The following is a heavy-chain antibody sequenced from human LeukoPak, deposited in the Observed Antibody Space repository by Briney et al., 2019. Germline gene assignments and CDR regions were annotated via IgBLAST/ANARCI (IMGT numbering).Heavy chain of an antibody. CDR3: ARGGITIFGVIDH. V-gene: IGHV4-59*01. CDR2: IYYSGST. J-gene: IGHJ5*02. CDR1: GGSISSYY. Sequence: SETLSLTCTVSGGSISSYYWSWIRQPPGKGLEWIGYIYYSGSTKYNPSLKSRVTISVDTSKNQFSLKLSSVTAADTAVYYCARGGITIFGVIDHWGQGTLVTVSS. D-gene: IGHD3-3*01.